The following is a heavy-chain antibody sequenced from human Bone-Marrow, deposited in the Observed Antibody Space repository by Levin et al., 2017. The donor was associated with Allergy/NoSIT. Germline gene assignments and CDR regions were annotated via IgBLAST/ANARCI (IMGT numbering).Heavy chain of an antibody. CDR1: AFTFSSFG. Sequence: AGGSLRLSCAASAFTFSSFGMHWVRQAPGKGLEWVAVIWYDGGTKYYADSVKGRFTISRDNSKNTLYLQMNSLRAEDTAVYYCATYTTSWRVFDYWGQGTLVTVSS. CDR3: ATYTTSWRVFDY. J-gene: IGHJ4*02. CDR2: IWYDGGTK. D-gene: IGHD6-13*01. V-gene: IGHV3-33*01.